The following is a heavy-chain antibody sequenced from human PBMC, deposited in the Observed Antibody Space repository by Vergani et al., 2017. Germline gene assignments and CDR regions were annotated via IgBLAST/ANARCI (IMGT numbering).Heavy chain of an antibody. CDR2: VSGSGGST. V-gene: IGHV3-23*01. CDR1: GVTFRSDV. Sequence: EVQLLESGGGLVQPGGSLRLSCAASGVTFRSDVMSWVRQATGKGLEWVAAVSGSGGSTYYADSVKGRFTISRDNSKNTLYLQMNSLRAEDTAVYYCAKDGDYPQSQNWFDPWGQGTLVTVSS. D-gene: IGHD4-17*01. J-gene: IGHJ5*02. CDR3: AKDGDYPQSQNWFDP.